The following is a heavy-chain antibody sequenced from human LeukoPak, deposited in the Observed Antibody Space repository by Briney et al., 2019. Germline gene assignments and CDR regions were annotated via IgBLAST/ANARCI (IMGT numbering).Heavy chain of an antibody. D-gene: IGHD1-26*01. CDR3: ARQFDGSHPNAFDI. J-gene: IGHJ3*02. CDR1: GFTFSTYG. V-gene: IGHV3-33*01. Sequence: PGGSLRLSRAASGFTFSTYGMHWVRQAPGKRLEWVAVTWYDGSYKYYGDSVKGRFTISRDNSKNTLYLQMASLRVEDTAVYYCARQFDGSHPNAFDIWGQGTMVTVSS. CDR2: TWYDGSYK.